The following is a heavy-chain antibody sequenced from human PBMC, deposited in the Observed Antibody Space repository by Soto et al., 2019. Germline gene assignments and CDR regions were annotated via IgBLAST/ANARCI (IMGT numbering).Heavy chain of an antibody. J-gene: IGHJ3*02. CDR2: ISSSGSTI. V-gene: IGHV3-11*01. D-gene: IGHD4-17*01. CDR1: GFTFSDYY. Sequence: GGSLRLSCAASGFTFSDYYMSWIRQAPGKGLEWVSYISSSGSTIYYADSVKGRFTISRDNAKNSLYLQMNSLRAEDTAVYYCARDPAVTTQADAFDIWGQGTMVTVSS. CDR3: ARDPAVTTQADAFDI.